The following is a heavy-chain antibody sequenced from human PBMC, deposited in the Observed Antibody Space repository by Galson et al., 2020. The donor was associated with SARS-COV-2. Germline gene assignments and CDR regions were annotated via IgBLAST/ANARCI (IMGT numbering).Heavy chain of an antibody. J-gene: IGHJ5*02. D-gene: IGHD3-9*01. CDR1: GFSLSTSGVG. CDR3: AHQSSGGYFDWLLFSTNWFDP. CDR2: IYWNDDK. V-gene: IGHV2-5*01. Sequence: SGPTLVKPTQTLTLTCTFSGFSLSTSGVGVGWIRQPPGKALEWLALIYWNDDKRYSPSLKSRLTITKDTSKNQVVLTMTNMDPVDTATYYCAHQSSGGYFDWLLFSTNWFDPWGQGTLVTVSS.